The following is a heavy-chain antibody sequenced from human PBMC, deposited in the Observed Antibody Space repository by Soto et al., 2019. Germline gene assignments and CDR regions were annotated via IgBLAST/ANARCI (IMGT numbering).Heavy chain of an antibody. J-gene: IGHJ6*02. D-gene: IGHD3-3*01. CDR2: ISNSGST. CDR3: ARLGFNYDFLSGYYNVHNYYGIDV. V-gene: IGHV4-59*12. Sequence: SETLSLTCTVSGGSIETFYWSWIRQPPGKGLEWIGYISNSGSTNYNPSLESRVTVSVDKSKNQFSLKLSSATAADTAVYYCARLGFNYDFLSGYYNVHNYYGIDVWGQGTTVTVSS. CDR1: GGSIETFY.